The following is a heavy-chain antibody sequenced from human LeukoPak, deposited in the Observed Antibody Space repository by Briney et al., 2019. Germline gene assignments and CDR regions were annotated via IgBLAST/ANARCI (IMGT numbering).Heavy chain of an antibody. CDR2: IYCSGST. Sequence: PSETLSLTCTVSGLSVSSGSYYWRWLRQPPGKGLEWIVYIYCSGSTNYNPSLKSRIPISVDTSKNQFSLKLSSVTGADMGVYYCARSRRYYDILTGAHTLYYFDYWGQGTLVTVSS. CDR3: ARSRRYYDILTGAHTLYYFDY. D-gene: IGHD3-9*01. V-gene: IGHV4-61*01. CDR1: GLSVSSGSYY. J-gene: IGHJ4*02.